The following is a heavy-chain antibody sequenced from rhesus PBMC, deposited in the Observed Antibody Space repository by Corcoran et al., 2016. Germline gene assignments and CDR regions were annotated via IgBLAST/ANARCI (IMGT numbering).Heavy chain of an antibody. V-gene: IGHV4S10*01. J-gene: IGHJ4*01. CDR1: GGSISDSYR. CDR2: FYGRSTST. Sequence: QVQLQESGPGVVKPSETLSLTCAVSGGSISDSYRWSWIRQPPGKGLEWIWNFYGRSTSTNFNPSLKSRVNISKDTSKNQFSLKLSSVTAADTAVYYCARELTWFFDYWGQGVLVTVSS. CDR3: ARELTWFFDY. D-gene: IGHD1-38*01.